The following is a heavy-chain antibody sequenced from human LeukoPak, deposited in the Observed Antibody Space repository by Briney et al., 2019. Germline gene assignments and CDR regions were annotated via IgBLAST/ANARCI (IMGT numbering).Heavy chain of an antibody. CDR1: GRSFSGYY. Sequence: SETLSLTCAVYGRSFSGYYWSWIRQPAGKGLEWIGRIYTSGSTNYNPSLKSRVTMSVDTSKNQFSLKLSSVTAADTAVYYCARVYSSGWHFDYWGQGTLVTVSS. J-gene: IGHJ4*02. D-gene: IGHD6-19*01. CDR2: IYTSGST. V-gene: IGHV4-59*10. CDR3: ARVYSSGWHFDY.